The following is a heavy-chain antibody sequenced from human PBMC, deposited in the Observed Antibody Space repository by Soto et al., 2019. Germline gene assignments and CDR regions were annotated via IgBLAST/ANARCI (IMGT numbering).Heavy chain of an antibody. J-gene: IGHJ4*02. D-gene: IGHD6-6*01. Sequence: SETLSLTCTVSGGSISSSSYYWGWIRQPPGKGLEWIGSIYYSGSTYYNPSLKSRVTISVDTSKNQFSLKLSSVTAADTAVYYCALWQLGPFDYWGQGTLVTVSS. CDR1: GGSISSSSYY. CDR3: ALWQLGPFDY. CDR2: IYYSGST. V-gene: IGHV4-39*01.